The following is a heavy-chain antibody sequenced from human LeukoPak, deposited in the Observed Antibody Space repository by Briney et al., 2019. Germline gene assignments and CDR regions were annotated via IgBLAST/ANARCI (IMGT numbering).Heavy chain of an antibody. J-gene: IGHJ4*02. Sequence: SETLSLTCTVSGGSISSSSYYWGWIRQPPGKGLEWIGRIYTSGSTNYNPSLKSRVTISVDTSKNQFSLKLSSVTAADTAVYYCARNSCPSGSCYENRGYFDYWGQGTLVTVSS. CDR3: ARNSCPSGSCYENRGYFDY. CDR2: IYTSGST. CDR1: GGSISSSSYY. V-gene: IGHV4-61*02. D-gene: IGHD2-15*01.